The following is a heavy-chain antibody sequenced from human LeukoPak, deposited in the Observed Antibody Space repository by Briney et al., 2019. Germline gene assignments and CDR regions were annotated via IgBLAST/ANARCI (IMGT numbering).Heavy chain of an antibody. J-gene: IGHJ4*02. CDR3: TTWPAAHLKFDY. Sequence: GGSLRLSCAASGFTFSNAWMSWVRQAPGKGLEWVGRIKSKTDGGTTDYAAPVKGRFTISRDDSKNTLYLQMNSLKAEDTAVYYCTTWPAAHLKFDYWGQGNLVTVSS. CDR1: GFTFSNAW. CDR2: IKSKTDGGTT. D-gene: IGHD2-2*01. V-gene: IGHV3-15*01.